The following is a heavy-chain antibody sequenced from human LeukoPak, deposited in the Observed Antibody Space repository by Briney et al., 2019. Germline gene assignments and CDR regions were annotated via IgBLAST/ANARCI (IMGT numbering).Heavy chain of an antibody. Sequence: GGSLRLSCAASGFTFSGSAMHWVRQASGKGLEWVGRIRNKANSYAPEYAASVRGRFTISRDDSKNTAYLQMNSLKTEDTAVYYCTGGRYYDSSAYVFWGQGTLVTVSS. CDR3: TGGRYYDSSAYVF. J-gene: IGHJ4*02. CDR1: GFTFSGSA. D-gene: IGHD3-22*01. CDR2: IRNKANSYAP. V-gene: IGHV3-73*01.